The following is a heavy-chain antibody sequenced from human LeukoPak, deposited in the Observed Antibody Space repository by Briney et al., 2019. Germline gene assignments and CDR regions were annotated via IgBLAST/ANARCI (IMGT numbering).Heavy chain of an antibody. Sequence: SGGFLRLSCAASGFTFSNAWMSWVRQAPGKGLDWVGRIKSKTDGGTTDYAAPVKGRFTISRDDSKNTLYLQMNSLRAEDTAVYYCARLGGSYPSHWFDPWAREPWSPSPQ. V-gene: IGHV3-15*01. D-gene: IGHD1-26*01. CDR3: ARLGGSYPSHWFDP. CDR2: IKSKTDGGTT. CDR1: GFTFSNAW. J-gene: IGHJ5*02.